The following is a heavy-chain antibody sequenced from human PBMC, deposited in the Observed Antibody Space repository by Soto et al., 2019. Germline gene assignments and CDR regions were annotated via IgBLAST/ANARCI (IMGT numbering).Heavy chain of an antibody. CDR3: VGESSGYYYDAFDI. Sequence: PGGSLRLSCAASGFTFSSYWMHWVRQAPGKGLVWVSRINSGGSTTCYADSVKRRLTISRDHAKSTLYLLMNSLRAEDTAVYYCVGESSGYYYDAFDIWGQGTMVTVSS. CDR2: INSGGSTT. J-gene: IGHJ3*02. CDR1: GFTFSSYW. V-gene: IGHV3-74*01. D-gene: IGHD3-22*01.